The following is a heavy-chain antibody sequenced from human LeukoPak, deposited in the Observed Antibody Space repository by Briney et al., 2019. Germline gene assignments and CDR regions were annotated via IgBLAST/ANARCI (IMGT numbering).Heavy chain of an antibody. V-gene: IGHV3-7*03. Sequence: GGSLRLSCAASGFTFSSYWMSWVRQAPGKGLEWVANIKQDGSEKYYVDSVKGRFTISRDNAKNSLYLQMNSLRAEDTAVYYCARCLPGQAEITMLQNWFDPWGQGTLVTVSS. CDR3: ARCLPGQAEITMLQNWFDP. J-gene: IGHJ5*02. CDR1: GFTFSSYW. CDR2: IKQDGSEK. D-gene: IGHD3-10*01.